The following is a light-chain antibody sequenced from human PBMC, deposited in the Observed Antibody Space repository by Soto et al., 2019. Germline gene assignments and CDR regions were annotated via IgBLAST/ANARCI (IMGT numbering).Light chain of an antibody. CDR2: TNS. V-gene: IGLV1-44*01. J-gene: IGLJ3*02. CDR3: AGWDDSLNGWV. Sequence: QSVLTQPPSASGTPGQRVTISCSGSSSNIGSYAINWYQHLPGTAPKVVIFTNSNRPSGVPDRFSGSKSGTSASLAISGLQSEDEADYYCAGWDDSLNGWVFGGGTKVTVL. CDR1: SSNIGSYA.